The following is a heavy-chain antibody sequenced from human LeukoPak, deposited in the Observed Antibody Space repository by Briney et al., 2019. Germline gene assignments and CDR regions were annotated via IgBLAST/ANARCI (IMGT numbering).Heavy chain of an antibody. CDR3: ARGSSSSGWFTIIYYYYYYMDV. J-gene: IGHJ6*03. CDR2: INPNSGGT. V-gene: IGHV1-2*06. Sequence: ASVKVSCKASGYTFTGYYMHWVRQAPGQGLEWMGRINPNSGGTHYAPQFQGRVTMTRDTSIGTAYMELSSLRSEDTAVYYCARGSSSSGWFTIIYYYYYYMDVWGKGTTVTVSS. CDR1: GYTFTGYY. D-gene: IGHD6-19*01.